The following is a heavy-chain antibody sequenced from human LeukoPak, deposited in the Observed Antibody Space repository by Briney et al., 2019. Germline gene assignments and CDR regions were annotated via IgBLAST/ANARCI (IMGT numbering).Heavy chain of an antibody. CDR3: ARRSYGIRAFDI. J-gene: IGHJ3*02. CDR1: GFTFSDYY. Sequence: TGGSLRLSCAASGFTFSDYYMSWIRQAPGKGLEWVSYISSSGSTIYYADSVKGRFTISRDNAKNSLYLQMNSLRAEGTAVYYCARRSYGIRAFDIWGQGTMVTVSS. CDR2: ISSSGSTI. D-gene: IGHD5-18*01. V-gene: IGHV3-11*01.